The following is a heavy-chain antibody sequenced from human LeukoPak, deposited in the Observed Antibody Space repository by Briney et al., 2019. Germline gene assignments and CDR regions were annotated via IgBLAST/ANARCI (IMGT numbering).Heavy chain of an antibody. J-gene: IGHJ3*02. V-gene: IGHV3-33*01. D-gene: IGHD3-22*01. Sequence: PGRSLRLSCAASGFSFSTSGIHWVRQAPGKGLEWVAVYWHGESNEDSVDSVKGRFTVSGDKSKNTMYLQMNSLRAEDTAVYYCARERKDGSGYQDAFDIWGHGTMVTVSS. CDR3: ARERKDGSGYQDAFDI. CDR1: GFSFSTSG. CDR2: YWHGESNE.